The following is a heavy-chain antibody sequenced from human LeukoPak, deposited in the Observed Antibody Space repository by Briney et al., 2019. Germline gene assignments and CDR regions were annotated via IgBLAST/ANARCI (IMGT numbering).Heavy chain of an antibody. CDR3: TTSPAAFGY. CDR1: GFTFSSYW. V-gene: IGHV3-7*03. CDR2: IKQDGSEK. D-gene: IGHD1-14*01. Sequence: GGSLRLSCAASGFTFSSYWMSWVRQAPGKGLEWVANIKQDGSEKYYVDSVKGRFTISRNNAKNSLYLQMNSLKTEDTAVYYCTTSPAAFGYWGQGTLVTVSS. J-gene: IGHJ4*02.